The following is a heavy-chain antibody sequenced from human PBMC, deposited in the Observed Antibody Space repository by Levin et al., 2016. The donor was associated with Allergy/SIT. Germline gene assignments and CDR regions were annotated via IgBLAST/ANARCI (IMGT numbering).Heavy chain of an antibody. CDR3: ARDPGAYYYDSSGYFRGNWFDP. CDR2: ISAYNGNT. V-gene: IGHV1-18*01. J-gene: IGHJ5*02. Sequence: WVRQAPGQGFEWMGWISAYNGNTNYAQKLQGRVTMTTDTSTSTAYMELRSLRSDDTAVYYCARDPGAYYYDSSGYFRGNWFDPWGQGTLVTVSS. D-gene: IGHD3-22*01.